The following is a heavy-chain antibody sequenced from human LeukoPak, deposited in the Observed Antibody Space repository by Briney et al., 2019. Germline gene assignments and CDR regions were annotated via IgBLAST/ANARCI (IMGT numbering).Heavy chain of an antibody. CDR2: IYYSGST. V-gene: IGHV4-59*01. CDR1: GGSISSYY. Sequence: SETLSLTCTVSGGSISSYYWSWIRQPPGKGLEWIGYIYYSGSTNYNPSLKSRVTISVDTSKNQFSLRLNSVTAADTAVYYCARGVGARSSNFDYWGQGTLVTVSS. D-gene: IGHD1-26*01. J-gene: IGHJ4*02. CDR3: ARGVGARSSNFDY.